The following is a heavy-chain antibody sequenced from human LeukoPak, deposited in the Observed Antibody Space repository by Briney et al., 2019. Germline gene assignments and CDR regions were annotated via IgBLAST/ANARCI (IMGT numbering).Heavy chain of an antibody. CDR3: ARDLAVGYCSGGSCYGLDY. V-gene: IGHV3-74*01. D-gene: IGHD2-15*01. CDR2: ISSDGSRV. J-gene: IGHJ4*02. Sequence: GGFLRLSCAASGFTFSDYWMHWVRQAPGKGLVWVSRISSDGSRVTYADSVKGRFTISRDNSKNTLYLQMNRLRPEDTAVYYCARDLAVGYCSGGSCYGLDYWGQGTLVTVSS. CDR1: GFTFSDYW.